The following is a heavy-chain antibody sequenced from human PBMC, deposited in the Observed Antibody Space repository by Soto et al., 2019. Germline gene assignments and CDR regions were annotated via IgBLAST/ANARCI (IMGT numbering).Heavy chain of an antibody. D-gene: IGHD5-18*01. V-gene: IGHV4-61*01. Sequence: TSETLSLTCAVSGASVSSGTYYWSWIRQPPGKGLEWIGHMYYTGTTSYNPSLESRVTVSIDTSRNQFSLRLISMTVADTALYYCARGGYGYSYGNFDYWGQGILVTVSS. CDR1: GASVSSGTYY. CDR3: ARGGYGYSYGNFDY. CDR2: MYYTGTT. J-gene: IGHJ4*02.